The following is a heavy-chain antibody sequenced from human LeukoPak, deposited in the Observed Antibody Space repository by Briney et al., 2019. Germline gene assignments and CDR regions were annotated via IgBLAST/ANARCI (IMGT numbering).Heavy chain of an antibody. J-gene: IGHJ5*02. V-gene: IGHV3-23*01. Sequence: PGGSLRLSCTASGFTFSSYAMSWVRQAPGKGLEWVSAISGSGGSTYYADPVKGRFTISSDNSKNTLHLQMTSPRAEDTAVYYCAKDLYGYVSNWFDPWGQGTLVTVSS. CDR2: ISGSGGST. CDR3: AKDLYGYVSNWFDP. CDR1: GFTFSSYA. D-gene: IGHD5-12*01.